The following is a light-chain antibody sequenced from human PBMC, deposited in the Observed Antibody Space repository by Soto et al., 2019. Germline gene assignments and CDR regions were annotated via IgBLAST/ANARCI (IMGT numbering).Light chain of an antibody. CDR1: HNVDIY. V-gene: IGKV3-11*01. CDR3: QQRKHWPPLT. Sequence: EVVLTQSPATLSLSPGETATLSCRASHNVDIYLAWYQQKPGQAPRLLIYDASNRATGIPARFSGSGSGTDFTLPISSLEPEDSAVYYCQQRKHWPPLTCGQGTRLE. CDR2: DAS. J-gene: IGKJ5*01.